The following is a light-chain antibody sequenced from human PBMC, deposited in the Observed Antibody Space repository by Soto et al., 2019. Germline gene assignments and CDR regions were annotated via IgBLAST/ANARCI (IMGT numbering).Light chain of an antibody. CDR3: HQYYSSPTT. J-gene: IGKJ4*01. V-gene: IGKV3-20*01. CDR1: QTVSSGF. Sequence: EIVLTQSPGTLSVSPGERATVSCRASQTVSSGFLAWYQQKVGQAPRLLIYGASTRTTGIPDRFSGSGSGTDFTLTIDRLEPEDFAVYYCHQYYSSPTTFGGGTKVHIK. CDR2: GAS.